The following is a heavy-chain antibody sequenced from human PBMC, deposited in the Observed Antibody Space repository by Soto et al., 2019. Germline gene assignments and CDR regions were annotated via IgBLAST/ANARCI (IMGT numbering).Heavy chain of an antibody. V-gene: IGHV5-51*01. D-gene: IGHD6-13*01. CDR3: ARQLATGDDAFDI. CDR1: GYSFTSYW. J-gene: IGHJ3*02. CDR2: IYPGDSDT. Sequence: GESLKISCKGSGYSFTSYWIGWVRQMPGKGLEWMGIIYPGDSDTRYSPSFQGQVTISADKSISTAYLQWSSLKASDTAMYYWARQLATGDDAFDIWGQGTMVTVSS.